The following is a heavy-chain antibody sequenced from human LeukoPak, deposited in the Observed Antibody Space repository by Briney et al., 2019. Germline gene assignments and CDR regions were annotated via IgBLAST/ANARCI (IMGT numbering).Heavy chain of an antibody. J-gene: IGHJ6*03. CDR1: GGSIFSSNSY. CDR2: IYYSGNT. D-gene: IGHD3-10*01. CDR3: ARDYYGSGSYPYYYYYYYMDV. V-gene: IGHV4-39*02. Sequence: PSETLSLTCTVSGGSIFSSNSYWGWIRQPPGKGLEWIGSIYYSGNTYYNASLKSRVTISVGTSKNQFSLKLNSVTAADTAVYYCARDYYGSGSYPYYYYYYYMDVWGKGTTVTVSS.